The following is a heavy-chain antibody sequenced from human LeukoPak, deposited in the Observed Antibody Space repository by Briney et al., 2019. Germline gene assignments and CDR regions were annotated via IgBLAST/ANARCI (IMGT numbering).Heavy chain of an antibody. CDR2: IYHSGST. CDR3: ARQEMATIMGFDY. V-gene: IGHV4-38-2*01. Sequence: PSETLSLTCAVSGYSISSGYCWGCIRQPPGKGLERIGSIYHSGSTYYNPSLKSRVTISVDTSKNQFSLKLSSVSAAYTAVYYCARQEMATIMGFDYWGQGTLVTVSS. J-gene: IGHJ4*02. D-gene: IGHD5-24*01. CDR1: GYSISSGYC.